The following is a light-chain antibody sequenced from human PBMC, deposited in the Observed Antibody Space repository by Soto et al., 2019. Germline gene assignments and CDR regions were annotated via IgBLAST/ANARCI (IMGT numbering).Light chain of an antibody. CDR3: AAWDDSLSGLWV. J-gene: IGLJ1*01. Sequence: QSVLTQPPSASGTPVQRVTISCSGSSSNIGRNYVFWYQQLPGTAPKLLIYRNNQRPSGVPDRFSGSKSGTSASLAISGLRSEDEADYYCAAWDDSLSGLWVFGTGTKVTVL. CDR2: RNN. CDR1: SSNIGRNY. V-gene: IGLV1-47*01.